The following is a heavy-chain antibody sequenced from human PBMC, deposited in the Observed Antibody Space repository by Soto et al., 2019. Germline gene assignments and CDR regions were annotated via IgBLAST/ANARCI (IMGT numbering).Heavy chain of an antibody. D-gene: IGHD6-19*01. J-gene: IGHJ1*01. Sequence: EVQLLESGGGLAQPGGSLRLSCAASGFTFSSCAMSWVRQASGKGLEWISVIRGSGDNTHYADSVTGRFTISRDNSKNSLYLQMRSLRADDTAVYYCAKHLSSGWAAEYFQHWGQGTLVTVAS. CDR2: IRGSGDNT. CDR1: GFTFSSCA. CDR3: AKHLSSGWAAEYFQH. V-gene: IGHV3-23*01.